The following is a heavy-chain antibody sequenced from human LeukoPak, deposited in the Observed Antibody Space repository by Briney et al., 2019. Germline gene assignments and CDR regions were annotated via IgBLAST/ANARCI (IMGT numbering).Heavy chain of an antibody. D-gene: IGHD3-10*01. Sequence: SVKVSCTVSGGAFSSFAISWVRQAPGQGLEWMGGIIPIFGTKNYAQKFQGRVTITADESTNTAYMELSSLRSEDTAVYFCARGRRGMVFYYYQMDVWGKGTTVTISS. CDR3: ARGRRGMVFYYYQMDV. J-gene: IGHJ6*03. V-gene: IGHV1-69*13. CDR1: GGAFSSFA. CDR2: IIPIFGTK.